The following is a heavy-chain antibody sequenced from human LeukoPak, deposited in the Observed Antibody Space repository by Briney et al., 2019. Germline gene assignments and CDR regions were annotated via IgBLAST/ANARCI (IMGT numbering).Heavy chain of an antibody. CDR1: GGSISSYY. CDR3: ARDERFWGSYQVYAFDI. Sequence: SETLSLTCTVSGGSISSYYWSWIRQPAGKGLKWIGRIYTRGSTSYNPSLKSRVTMSVDTSKNQFSLKLSSVTAADTAVYYCARDERFWGSYQVYAFDIWGQGTMVTVSS. V-gene: IGHV4-4*07. CDR2: IYTRGST. J-gene: IGHJ3*02. D-gene: IGHD3-16*02.